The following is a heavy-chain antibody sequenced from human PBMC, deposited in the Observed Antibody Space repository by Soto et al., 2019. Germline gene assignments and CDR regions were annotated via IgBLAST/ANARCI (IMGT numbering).Heavy chain of an antibody. D-gene: IGHD3-22*01. Sequence: GSLRLSCAASGFTFSSYNMNWVRQAPGKGLEWVSSISSSTSYIYSADSVKGRFTISRDNAKNSLYLQMNSLRAEDTAVYYCARDPNYYESSGYPYYYYGMDVWGQGTTVTVSS. CDR2: ISSSTSYI. CDR3: ARDPNYYESSGYPYYYYGMDV. J-gene: IGHJ6*02. V-gene: IGHV3-21*01. CDR1: GFTFSSYN.